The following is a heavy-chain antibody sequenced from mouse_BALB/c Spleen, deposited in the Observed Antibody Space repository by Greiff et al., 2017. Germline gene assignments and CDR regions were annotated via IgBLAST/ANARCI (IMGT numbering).Heavy chain of an antibody. J-gene: IGHJ1*01. V-gene: IGHV3-2*02. D-gene: IGHD1-1*01. CDR3: ARSYYYGSIAYWYFDV. Sequence: EVQLQQSGPGLVKPAQSLSLSCTVSGYSFTSYYVWYWIRQLPGNILVWVGDISYSGSTSYNPTLKSRVSITRDTSKNQFFLQLNSVTTEDTASYYCARSYYYGSIAYWYFDVWGAGTTVTVSS. CDR2: ISYSGST. CDR1: GYSFTSYYV.